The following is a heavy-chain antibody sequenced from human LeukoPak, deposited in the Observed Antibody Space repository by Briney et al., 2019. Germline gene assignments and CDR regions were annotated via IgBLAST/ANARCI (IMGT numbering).Heavy chain of an antibody. CDR1: GGSISSSSYY. CDR3: ARDRYSSGWYGDFDC. J-gene: IGHJ4*02. CDR2: IYYSGST. D-gene: IGHD6-19*01. Sequence: SETLSFTCTVSGGSISSSSYYWGWIRQPPGKGLEWIGSIYYSGSTYYNPSLKSRVTISVDTSKNQFSLKLSSVTAADTAVYYCARDRYSSGWYGDFDCWGQGTLVTVSS. V-gene: IGHV4-39*07.